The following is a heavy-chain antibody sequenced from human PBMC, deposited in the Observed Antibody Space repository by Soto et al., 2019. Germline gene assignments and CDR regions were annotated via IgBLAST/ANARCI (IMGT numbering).Heavy chain of an antibody. CDR1: GYTFTNFG. CDR2: ISAYNGHT. Sequence: QVQLVQSGAEVKKPGASVKVSCKTSGYTFTNFGLSWVRQAPGQGLEWMGWISAYNGHTNYAQKFQGRVTMTTDTSTSTAHMELRSLISKDTAVYHCTRWGTSIDYWGQGTLVTVSS. J-gene: IGHJ4*02. D-gene: IGHD3-16*01. V-gene: IGHV1-18*01. CDR3: TRWGTSIDY.